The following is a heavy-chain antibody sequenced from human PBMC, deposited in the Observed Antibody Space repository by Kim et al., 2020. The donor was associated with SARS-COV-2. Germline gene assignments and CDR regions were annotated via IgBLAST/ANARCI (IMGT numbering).Heavy chain of an antibody. CDR3: ASDGEWERDAFDI. Sequence: GGSLRLSCAASGFTVSSNYMSWVRQAPGKGLEWVSVIYSGGSTYYADSVKGRFTISRDNSKNTLYLQMTSLRAEDTAVYYCASDGEWERDAFDIWGQGTMVTVSS. J-gene: IGHJ3*02. CDR2: IYSGGST. V-gene: IGHV3-53*01. D-gene: IGHD1-26*01. CDR1: GFTVSSNY.